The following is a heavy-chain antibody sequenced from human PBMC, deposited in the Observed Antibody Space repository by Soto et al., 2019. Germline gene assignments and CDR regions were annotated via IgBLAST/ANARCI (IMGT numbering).Heavy chain of an antibody. V-gene: IGHV3-9*01. CDR3: ARGRGFGDGFDI. CDR1: GFNFDDYV. J-gene: IGHJ3*02. CDR2: ISWNSGRI. Sequence: EVQLVESGGGLVQPGRSLRLSCAASGFNFDDYVMHWVRQVPGKGLEWVSGISWNSGRIGYADSVKGRITISRDNGKTSLYQHMNSLRTEDTALYYCARGRGFGDGFDIWGLGTMVTVSS. D-gene: IGHD3-10*01.